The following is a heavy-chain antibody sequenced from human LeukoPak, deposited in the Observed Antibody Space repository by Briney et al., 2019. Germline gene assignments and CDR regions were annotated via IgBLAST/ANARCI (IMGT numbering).Heavy chain of an antibody. CDR1: GFTFDDYA. CDR3: AKDLGRWVCDY. Sequence: PGGSLRLSCAASGFTFDDYAMHWVRQAPGKGLEWVSGISGSGGSTYYADSVKGRFTISRDNTKNTLYLQMNSLRAEDTAVYYCAKDLGRWVCDYWGQGTLVTVSS. V-gene: IGHV3-23*01. CDR2: ISGSGGST. D-gene: IGHD4-23*01. J-gene: IGHJ4*02.